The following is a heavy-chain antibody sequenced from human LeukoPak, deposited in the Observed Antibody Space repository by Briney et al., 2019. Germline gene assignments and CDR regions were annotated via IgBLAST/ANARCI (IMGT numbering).Heavy chain of an antibody. V-gene: IGHV4-59*12. CDR3: ARDRCSGGRCYLAFDY. CDR2: IHHTGST. CDR1: GGSIRSYY. D-gene: IGHD2-15*01. J-gene: IGHJ4*02. Sequence: SETLSLTCTVSGGSIRSYYWSWIRQPPGKGLEWIGYIHHTGSTNSNPSLKSRVTMSVNTSKNQFSLKLSSVTAADTAVYYCARDRCSGGRCYLAFDYWGQGTLVTVSS.